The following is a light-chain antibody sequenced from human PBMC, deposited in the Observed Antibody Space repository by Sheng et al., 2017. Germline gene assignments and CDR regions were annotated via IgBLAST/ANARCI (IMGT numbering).Light chain of an antibody. CDR2: GAS. V-gene: IGKV3-15*01. CDR1: QSVSSN. CDR3: QQLSTYPYT. Sequence: EIVMTQSPATLSVSPGERATLSCRASQSVSSNLAWYQQKPGQAPRLLIYGASTLQSGVPSRFSGSGSGTDLTLTISDLQPEDVATYYCQQLSTYPYTFGQGTKVEI. J-gene: IGKJ2*01.